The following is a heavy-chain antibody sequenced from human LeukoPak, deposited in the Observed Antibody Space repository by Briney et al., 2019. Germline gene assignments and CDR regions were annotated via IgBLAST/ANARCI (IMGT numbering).Heavy chain of an antibody. CDR1: GFTFSSYG. V-gene: IGHV3-33*01. D-gene: IGHD1-26*01. CDR3: ARGPWWELQRDYYGMDV. CDR2: IWYDGSNK. J-gene: IGHJ6*02. Sequence: GGSLRLSCAASGFTFSSYGMHWVRQAPGKGLEWVAVIWYDGSNKYYADSVKGRFTISRDNSKNTLYLQMNSLRAEDTAVYYCARGPWWELQRDYYGMDVWGQGTTVTVSS.